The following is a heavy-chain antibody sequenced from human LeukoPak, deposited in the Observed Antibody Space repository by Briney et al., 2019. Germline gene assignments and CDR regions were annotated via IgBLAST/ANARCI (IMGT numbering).Heavy chain of an antibody. Sequence: PGGSLRLSCAASGFAFSSNWMHWVRQTPGKGLVWVSRINSGGSGTSYADSVEGRFTISRDNAKNTLYLQMNSLKGEDTAVYYRATSLGPLTEYWGQGTLVTVSS. J-gene: IGHJ4*02. CDR2: INSGGSGT. CDR1: GFAFSSNW. V-gene: IGHV3-74*01. D-gene: IGHD7-27*01. CDR3: ATSLGPLTEY.